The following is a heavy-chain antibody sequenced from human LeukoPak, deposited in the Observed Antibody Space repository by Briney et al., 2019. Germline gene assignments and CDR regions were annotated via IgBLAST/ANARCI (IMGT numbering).Heavy chain of an antibody. J-gene: IGHJ4*02. Sequence: SETLSLTCTVSGGSISSYYWSWIRQPAGKGLEWLGRIYGSGGTNYNPSLKSRVAMSVDTSKKQFSLKLSSVTAADTAVYYCARDSLGITAVGNYWGQGTLVTVSS. V-gene: IGHV4-4*07. CDR1: GGSISSYY. CDR3: ARDSLGITAVGNY. D-gene: IGHD6-13*01. CDR2: IYGSGGT.